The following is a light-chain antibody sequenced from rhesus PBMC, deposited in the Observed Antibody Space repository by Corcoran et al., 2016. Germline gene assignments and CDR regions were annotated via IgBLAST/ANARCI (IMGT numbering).Light chain of an antibody. CDR2: GAS. CDR1: QSVSIY. Sequence: EIVMTQSPATLSLSPGETATMSCRSSQSVSIYLAWYQQKPGQAPRLLSYGASRRAIGPPDRFSGSGSVTDFTLTISSMEPADYAVYYCQATSNSITFCPGTKLDMK. J-gene: IGKJ3*01. CDR3: QATSNSIT. V-gene: IGKV3-31*02.